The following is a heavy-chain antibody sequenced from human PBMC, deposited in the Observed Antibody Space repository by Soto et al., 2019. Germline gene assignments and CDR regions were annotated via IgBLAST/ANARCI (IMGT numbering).Heavy chain of an antibody. CDR1: GFTFSSYA. V-gene: IGHV3-30-3*01. D-gene: IGHD2-2*01. J-gene: IGHJ6*02. Sequence: QVQLVESGGGVVQPGRSLRLSCAASGFTFSSYAMHWVRKAPGKGLEWVAVISYDGSNKYYADSVKGRFTISRDNSKNTLYLQMNSLRAEDTAVYYCARPYQLLFFYYYYGMDVWGQGTTVTVSS. CDR3: ARPYQLLFFYYYYGMDV. CDR2: ISYDGSNK.